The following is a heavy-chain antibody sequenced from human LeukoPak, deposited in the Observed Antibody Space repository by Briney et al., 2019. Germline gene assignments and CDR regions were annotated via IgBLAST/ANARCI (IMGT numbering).Heavy chain of an antibody. CDR1: GGSISSGDYY. CDR2: IYYSGST. Sequence: SETLSLTCTVSGGSISSGDYYWSWIRQPPGKGLEWIGYIYYSGSTYYNPSLKSRVTISVDTSKNQFSLKLSSVTAADTAVYYCAREGIGYDFWSGYYGGVFDYWGQGTLVTVSS. CDR3: AREGIGYDFWSGYYGGVFDY. J-gene: IGHJ4*02. D-gene: IGHD3-3*01. V-gene: IGHV4-30-4*08.